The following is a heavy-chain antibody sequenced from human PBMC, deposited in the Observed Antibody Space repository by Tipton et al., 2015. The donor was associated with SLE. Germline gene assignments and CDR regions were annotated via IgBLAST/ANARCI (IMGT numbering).Heavy chain of an antibody. D-gene: IGHD2-21*02. Sequence: GSLRLSCAASGFTFSSYAMSWVRQAPGKGLEWVSAISGSGGSTYYADSVKGRFTISRDNSKNTLYLQMNSLRAEDTAVYYCARACTLGGDCYRDAFDIWGQGTMVTVSS. CDR2: ISGSGGST. J-gene: IGHJ3*02. CDR1: GFTFSSYA. CDR3: ARACTLGGDCYRDAFDI. V-gene: IGHV3-23*01.